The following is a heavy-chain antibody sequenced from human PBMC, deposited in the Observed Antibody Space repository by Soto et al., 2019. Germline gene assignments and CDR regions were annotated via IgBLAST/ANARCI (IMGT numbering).Heavy chain of an antibody. CDR3: ARGLYDFWSGYYWPYYYYGMDV. Sequence: ASVKVSCKASGYTFTSYGISLVRQAPGQGLEWMGWISAYNGNTNYAQKLQGRVTMTTDTSTSTAYMELRSLRSDDTAVYYCARGLYDFWSGYYWPYYYYGMDVWGQGTTVTVSS. V-gene: IGHV1-18*01. CDR1: GYTFTSYG. CDR2: ISAYNGNT. D-gene: IGHD3-3*01. J-gene: IGHJ6*02.